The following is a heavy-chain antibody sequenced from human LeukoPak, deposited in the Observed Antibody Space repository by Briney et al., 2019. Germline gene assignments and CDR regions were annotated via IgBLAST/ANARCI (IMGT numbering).Heavy chain of an antibody. V-gene: IGHV4-61*08. D-gene: IGHD1-26*01. CDR2: MYYSGNS. CDR3: ARSQSQSGSYRYYFTY. CDR1: GVSVGSAGYY. Sequence: SETLSLTCSVSGVSVGSAGYYWTWIRQPPGKGLEWIGYMYYSGNSNYNPFLKSRFTMSLDPSKNRFSLKLSSVTAADTAVYYCARSQSQSGSYRYYFTYWGQGTLVTVSS. J-gene: IGHJ4*02.